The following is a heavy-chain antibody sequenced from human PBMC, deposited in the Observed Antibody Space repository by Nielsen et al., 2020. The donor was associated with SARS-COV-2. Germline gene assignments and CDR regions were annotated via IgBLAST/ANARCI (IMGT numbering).Heavy chain of an antibody. CDR3: AKDFGY. CDR2: IKSDGSGT. V-gene: IGHV3-74*01. CDR1: GFTFSIYW. J-gene: IGHJ4*02. D-gene: IGHD3-16*01. Sequence: GESLKISCAASGFTFSIYWIHWVRQAPGKGLAWVSRIKSDGSGTIYADSVKGRFTISRDNSKNTLYLQMNSLRAEDTAVYYCAKDFGYWGQGTLVTVSS.